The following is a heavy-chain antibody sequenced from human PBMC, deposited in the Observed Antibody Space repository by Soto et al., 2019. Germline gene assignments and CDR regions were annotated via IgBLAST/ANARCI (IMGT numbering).Heavy chain of an antibody. V-gene: IGHV4-34*01. CDR1: WGSCSGYD. J-gene: IGHJ5*02. CDR3: ARCTAAEGTICFDP. Sequence: SQTMSLTCAVYWGSCSGYDWSRIRKPPGKGLEWLGEINTSGSTNYNPSRKSRITTSVDTSKNHDSLELGSVAAADTAVYYCARCTAAEGTICFDPWGQGTLVTVSS. CDR2: INTSGST. D-gene: IGHD6-13*01.